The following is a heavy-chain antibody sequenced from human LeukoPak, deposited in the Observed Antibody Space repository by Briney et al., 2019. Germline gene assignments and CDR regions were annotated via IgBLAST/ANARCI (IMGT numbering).Heavy chain of an antibody. D-gene: IGHD6-13*01. CDR1: GYTFTSYA. V-gene: IGHV7-4-1*02. J-gene: IGHJ5*02. CDR3: AKSPISSALGGWFDP. Sequence: ASVKVSCKASGYTFTSYAMHWVRQAPGQRLEWMGWINTNTGNPTYAQGFTGRFVFSLDTSVSTAYLQMNSLRAEDTAVYYCAKSPISSALGGWFDPWGQGTLVTVSS. CDR2: INTNTGNP.